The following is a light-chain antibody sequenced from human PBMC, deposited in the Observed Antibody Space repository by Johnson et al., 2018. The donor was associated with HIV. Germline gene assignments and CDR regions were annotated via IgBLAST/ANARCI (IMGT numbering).Light chain of an antibody. CDR2: DNN. CDR1: SSNIGNNY. Sequence: QSVLTQPPSVSAAPGQKVTISCSGSSSNIGNNYVSWYQQVPGTAPKLLIYDNNKRPSGIPDRFSGSKSGTSATLGITGLQTGDEADYYCGTWDSTLTSGFCGTGAKVTVL. CDR3: GTWDSTLTSGF. V-gene: IGLV1-51*01. J-gene: IGLJ1*01.